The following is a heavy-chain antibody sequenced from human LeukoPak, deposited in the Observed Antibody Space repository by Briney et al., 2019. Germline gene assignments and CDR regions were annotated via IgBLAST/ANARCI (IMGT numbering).Heavy chain of an antibody. CDR3: ANLLSGDSNFDY. J-gene: IGHJ4*02. Sequence: PGGSLRLSCVASGFTFSSYGMHWVRQAPGKGLEWVAVISYDGSNKYYADSVKGRFTISRDNSKNTLYLQMNSLRAEDTAVYYCANLLSGDSNFDYWGQGTLVTVSS. D-gene: IGHD2-21*02. V-gene: IGHV3-30*18. CDR1: GFTFSSYG. CDR2: ISYDGSNK.